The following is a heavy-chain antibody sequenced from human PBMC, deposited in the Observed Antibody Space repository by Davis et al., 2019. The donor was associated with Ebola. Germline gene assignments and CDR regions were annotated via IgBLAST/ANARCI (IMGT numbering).Heavy chain of an antibody. V-gene: IGHV3-30*18. Sequence: GESLKISCVASGFTFSSYYTHWVRQAPGKGLEWVAVISYDEGHKYYADSVKGRFTISRDNSKNTLYLQMNSLRAEDTAVYYCAKDLRLWFGESPFDYWGQGTLVTVSS. D-gene: IGHD3-10*01. CDR2: ISYDEGHK. CDR3: AKDLRLWFGESPFDY. J-gene: IGHJ4*02. CDR1: GFTFSSYY.